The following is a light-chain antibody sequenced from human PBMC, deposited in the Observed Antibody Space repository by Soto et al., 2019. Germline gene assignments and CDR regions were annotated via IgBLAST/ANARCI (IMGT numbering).Light chain of an antibody. CDR3: CSFAGSYTWV. CDR1: SSDVGGYNY. Sequence: QPVLTQPASVSGSPGQSITISCTGTSSDVGGYNYVSWYQHHPGKAPKLMIYDVSKRPSGVPDRFSGSKSGNTASLTISGLQAEDETDYYCCSFAGSYTWVFGGGTKLTVL. J-gene: IGLJ3*02. V-gene: IGLV2-11*01. CDR2: DVS.